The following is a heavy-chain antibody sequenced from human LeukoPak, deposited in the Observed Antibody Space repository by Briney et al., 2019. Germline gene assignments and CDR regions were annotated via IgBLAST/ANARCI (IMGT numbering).Heavy chain of an antibody. Sequence: HPGGSLRLSCVASGFPFSSYWMNWVRQAPGKGLEWVANIKQDGSEKHYGDSVTGRFTISRDNAEKSLSLQMNSLRAEDTAVYYCARKQGDDSSGYYCGERFGYFDYWGQGTLVTVSS. CDR2: IKQDGSEK. CDR1: GFPFSSYW. J-gene: IGHJ4*02. V-gene: IGHV3-7*01. D-gene: IGHD3-22*01. CDR3: ARKQGDDSSGYYCGERFGYFDY.